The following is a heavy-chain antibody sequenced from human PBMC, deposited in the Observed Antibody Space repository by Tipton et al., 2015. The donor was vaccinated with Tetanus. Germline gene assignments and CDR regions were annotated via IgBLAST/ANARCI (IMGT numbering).Heavy chain of an antibody. CDR2: IYHSGSP. V-gene: IGHV4-30-2*01. CDR1: GGSITSGAYL. CDR3: ARGVPYSTTMGSDWFDP. D-gene: IGHD2-2*01. Sequence: TLSLTCAVSGGSITSGAYLWGWIRQPPGKGLEWIGYIYHSGSPYYNPSLNSRVKISLDTSMNQVSLTLTSVTAADTALYYCARGVPYSTTMGSDWFDPWGQGTLVTVSS. J-gene: IGHJ5*02.